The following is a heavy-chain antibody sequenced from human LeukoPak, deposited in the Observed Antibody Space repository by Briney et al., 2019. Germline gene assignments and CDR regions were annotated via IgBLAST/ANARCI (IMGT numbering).Heavy chain of an antibody. Sequence: GGSLRLSCAASGFTFSRYSMNWVRQAPGKGLEWVSSISSSSSYIHSANSVRGRFTISIDNAKNALFLQMNSLRAEDTAVYYCARVKWGDAFDIWGQGTMVTVFS. CDR2: ISSSSSYI. V-gene: IGHV3-21*01. CDR1: GFTFSRYS. D-gene: IGHD7-27*01. J-gene: IGHJ3*02. CDR3: ARVKWGDAFDI.